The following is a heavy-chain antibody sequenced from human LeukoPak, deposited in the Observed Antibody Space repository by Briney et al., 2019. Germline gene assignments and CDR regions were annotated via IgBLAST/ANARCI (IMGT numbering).Heavy chain of an antibody. CDR1: GYTFTSYY. Sequence: ASVKVSCKASGYTFTSYYIHWVRQAPGQGLEWMGIINPSGGTTGYAQKFQGRLTMTRDTSTRTVYMDLSSLRSEDTAVYYCARAIGIAVAGSPEYFQHWGQGTLVTVSS. V-gene: IGHV1-46*01. CDR2: INPSGGTT. D-gene: IGHD6-19*01. CDR3: ARAIGIAVAGSPEYFQH. J-gene: IGHJ1*01.